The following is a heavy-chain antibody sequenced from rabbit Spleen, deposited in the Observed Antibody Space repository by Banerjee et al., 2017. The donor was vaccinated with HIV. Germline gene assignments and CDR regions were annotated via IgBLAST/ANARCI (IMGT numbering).Heavy chain of an antibody. CDR2: IYAGSSGST. J-gene: IGHJ4*01. D-gene: IGHD8-1*01. CDR1: GFSFSSSYW. Sequence: QEQLEESGGDLVKPEGSLTLTCTASGFSFSSSYWICWVRQAPGKGLEWIACIYAGSSGSTYYASWAKGRVTISKPSSTTVTLQMTSLTAADTATYFCARLAIYAGASYTGYFSLWGQGTLVTVS. CDR3: ARLAIYAGASYTGYFSL. V-gene: IGHV1S45*01.